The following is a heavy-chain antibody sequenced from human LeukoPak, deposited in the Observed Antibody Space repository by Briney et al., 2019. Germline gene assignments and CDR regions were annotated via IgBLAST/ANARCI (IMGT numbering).Heavy chain of an antibody. V-gene: IGHV1-69*06. J-gene: IGHJ3*02. D-gene: IGHD3-22*01. CDR2: IIPIFGTA. CDR1: GGTFSSYA. Sequence: ASVKVSCKASGGTFSSYAISWVRQAPGQGLEWMGGIIPIFGTANYAQKFQGRVTITADKSTSTAYMELSSLRSEDTAVYYCAKAYYYYDSSGYLSNDAFDIWGQGTMVTVSS. CDR3: AKAYYYYDSSGYLSNDAFDI.